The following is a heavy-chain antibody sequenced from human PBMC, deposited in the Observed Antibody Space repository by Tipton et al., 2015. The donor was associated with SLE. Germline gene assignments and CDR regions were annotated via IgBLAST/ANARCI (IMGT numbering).Heavy chain of an antibody. V-gene: IGHV4-4*09. D-gene: IGHD1-14*01. CDR1: GGSINSYY. CDR3: ARAGYYFDY. J-gene: IGHJ4*02. Sequence: TLSLTCTVSGGSINSYYWSWIRQAPGRGLEWIGYIYTSGGPNYNPSLKSRVTMSLDTSKNQFSLKLSSVTAADTAVYYCARAGYYFDYWGQGTLVTVSS. CDR2: IYTSGGP.